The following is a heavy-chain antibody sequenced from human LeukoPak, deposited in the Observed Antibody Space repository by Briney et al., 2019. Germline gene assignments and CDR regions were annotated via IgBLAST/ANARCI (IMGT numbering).Heavy chain of an antibody. D-gene: IGHD3-22*01. V-gene: IGHV3-23*01. Sequence: AGGSLRLSCAASGFTFSSYAMSWVRQAPGKGLEWVSAISGSGGSTYYADSVKGRFTISRDNSKNTLYLQMKSLRAEDTAVYYCAKLSGYSMYYFDYWGQGTLVTVSS. J-gene: IGHJ4*02. CDR1: GFTFSSYA. CDR2: ISGSGGST. CDR3: AKLSGYSMYYFDY.